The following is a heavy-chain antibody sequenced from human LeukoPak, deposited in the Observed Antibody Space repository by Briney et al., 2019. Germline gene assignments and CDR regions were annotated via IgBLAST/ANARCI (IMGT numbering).Heavy chain of an antibody. CDR3: ARQVAGEDY. CDR2: IYYSGST. Sequence: SETLSLTCTVSGGSISSYYWSWIRQPPGKGLEWIGSIYYSGSTYYNPSLKSRVTISVDTSKNQFSLKLSSVTAADTAVYYCARQVAGEDYWGQGTLVTVSS. V-gene: IGHV4-39*01. CDR1: GGSISSYY. J-gene: IGHJ4*02. D-gene: IGHD3-16*01.